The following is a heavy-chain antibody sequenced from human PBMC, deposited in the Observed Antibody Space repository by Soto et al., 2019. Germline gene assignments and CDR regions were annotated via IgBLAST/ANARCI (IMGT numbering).Heavy chain of an antibody. CDR2: INPSGGST. CDR1: GYTFTSYY. V-gene: IGHV1-46*01. CDR3: AREGGYCSSNSCYRDYYGMDV. D-gene: IGHD2-2*02. Sequence: ASVKVSCKASGYTFTSYYMHWVRQAPGQGLEWMGIINPSGGSTSYAQKFQGRVTMTRDTSASTAYMELSSLRSEDTAVYYCAREGGYCSSNSCYRDYYGMDVWGQGTTVTVSS. J-gene: IGHJ6*02.